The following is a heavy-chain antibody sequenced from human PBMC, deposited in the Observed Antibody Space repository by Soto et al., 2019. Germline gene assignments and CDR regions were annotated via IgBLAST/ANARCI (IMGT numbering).Heavy chain of an antibody. J-gene: IGHJ4*02. CDR2: ISSNGGST. CDR1: GFTFSSYT. Sequence: QPGGSLRLSCAASGFTFSSYTMHWVRQAPGKGLEYVSAISSNGGSTYYANSVKGRFTISRDNSKNTLYLQMGSLRPEDMAVYYCARDLYTDRIAVAVCWGQGTLVTVSS. D-gene: IGHD6-19*01. CDR3: ARDLYTDRIAVAVC. V-gene: IGHV3-64*01.